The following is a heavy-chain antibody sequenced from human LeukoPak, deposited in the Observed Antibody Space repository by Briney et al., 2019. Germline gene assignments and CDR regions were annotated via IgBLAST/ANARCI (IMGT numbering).Heavy chain of an antibody. CDR1: GYTFTGCY. CDR3: ARGRYYDFWSGYYTGMLDAFDI. D-gene: IGHD3-3*01. CDR2: INPNSGGT. V-gene: IGHV1-2*02. Sequence: GASVKVSCKASGYTFTGCYMHWVRQAPGQGLEWMGWINPNSGGTNYAQKFQGRVTMTRDTSISTAYMELRSLRSDDTAVYYCARGRYYDFWSGYYTGMLDAFDIWGQGTMVTVSS. J-gene: IGHJ3*02.